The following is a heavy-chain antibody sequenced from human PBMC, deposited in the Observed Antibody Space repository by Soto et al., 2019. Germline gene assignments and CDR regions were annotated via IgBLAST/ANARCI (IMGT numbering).Heavy chain of an antibody. D-gene: IGHD6-6*01. CDR3: ARLADSRSPLMRYYYMDV. CDR2: IYYSGST. J-gene: IGHJ6*03. CDR1: GGSISSSSYY. Sequence: SETLSLTCTVSGGSISSSSYYWGWIRQPPGKGLEWIGSIYYSGSTYYNPSLKSRVTISVDTSKNQFSLKLSSVTAADTAVYYCARLADSRSPLMRYYYMDVWGKGTTVTVSS. V-gene: IGHV4-39*01.